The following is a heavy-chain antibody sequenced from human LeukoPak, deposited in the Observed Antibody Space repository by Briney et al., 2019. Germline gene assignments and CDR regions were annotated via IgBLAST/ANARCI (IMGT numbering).Heavy chain of an antibody. CDR2: ISSSDGTI. V-gene: IGHV3-48*03. D-gene: IGHD5-24*01. Sequence: GGSLRLSCAASGFTFSSYEMNWVRQAPGKGLEWVSYISSSDGTIYCADSVKGRFTISRDNAKNSLYLQMNSLRAGDTAVYYCARTIEMATISYFDYWGQGTLVTVSS. CDR1: GFTFSSYE. CDR3: ARTIEMATISYFDY. J-gene: IGHJ4*02.